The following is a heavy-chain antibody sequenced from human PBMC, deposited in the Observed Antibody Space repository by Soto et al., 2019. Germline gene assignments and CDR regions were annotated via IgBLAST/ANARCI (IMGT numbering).Heavy chain of an antibody. J-gene: IGHJ4*02. CDR2: INHSGST. Sequence: SETLSLTCAVYGGSFSGYYWSWIRQPPGKGLEWIGEINHSGSTNYNPSLKSRVTISVDTSKNQFSLKLSSVTAADTAVYYCARGRPRGYCSGGSCYKYYFDYWGQGTLVTVSS. V-gene: IGHV4-34*01. CDR1: GGSFSGYY. D-gene: IGHD2-15*01. CDR3: ARGRPRGYCSGGSCYKYYFDY.